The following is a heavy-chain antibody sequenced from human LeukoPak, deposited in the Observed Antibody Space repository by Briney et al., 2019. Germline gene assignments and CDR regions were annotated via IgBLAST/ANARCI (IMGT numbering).Heavy chain of an antibody. CDR2: ISYDGTDK. CDR1: GFPFTTYD. CDR3: AREVGRDYYYGMDV. J-gene: IGHJ6*02. Sequence: PGTSLRPSCAASGFPFTTYDMHWVRQAPGKGLEWVAVISYDGTDKYYADSVKGRFTISRDNAKNSLYLQMNSLRAEDTAVYYCAREVGRDYYYGMDVWGQGTTVTVSS. V-gene: IGHV3-30*03. D-gene: IGHD2-15*01.